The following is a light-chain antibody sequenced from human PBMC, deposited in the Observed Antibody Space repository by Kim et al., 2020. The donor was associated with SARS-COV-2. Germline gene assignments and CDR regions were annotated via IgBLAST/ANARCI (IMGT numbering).Light chain of an antibody. Sequence: VSPGERVTLSCRASQSVDSNLAWYQQKPGQAPRLLIYGASTRATDIPARFSGSGSGTEFTLIISSLQSEDFAVYYCQQYSHWTPYTFGQGTKLEI. CDR1: QSVDSN. J-gene: IGKJ2*01. CDR3: QQYSHWTPYT. V-gene: IGKV3-15*01. CDR2: GAS.